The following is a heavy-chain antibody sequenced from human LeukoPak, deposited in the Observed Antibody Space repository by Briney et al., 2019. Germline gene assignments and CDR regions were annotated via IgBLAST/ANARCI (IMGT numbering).Heavy chain of an antibody. Sequence: ASVKVSCKASGYTFTSNYIHWVRQAPGQGLEWMGMIYPRDGSTSYAQKFQGRVTVTRDTSTSTVHMELSGLRSEDTAVYYCARDQEGFDYWGQGALVTVSS. CDR2: IYPRDGST. CDR1: GYTFTSNY. CDR3: ARDQEGFDY. V-gene: IGHV1-46*01. J-gene: IGHJ4*02.